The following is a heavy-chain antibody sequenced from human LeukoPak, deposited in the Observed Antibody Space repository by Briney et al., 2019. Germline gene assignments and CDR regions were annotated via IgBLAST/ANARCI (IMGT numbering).Heavy chain of an antibody. Sequence: ASVKVSCKASGYTFTSNYIHWVRQAPGQGLEWMGMIYPRDGSTSYAQKFQGRVTVTRDTSTSTVHMELSGLRSEDTAVYYCARDQEGFDYWGQGALVTVSS. CDR2: IYPRDGST. CDR1: GYTFTSNY. CDR3: ARDQEGFDY. V-gene: IGHV1-46*01. J-gene: IGHJ4*02.